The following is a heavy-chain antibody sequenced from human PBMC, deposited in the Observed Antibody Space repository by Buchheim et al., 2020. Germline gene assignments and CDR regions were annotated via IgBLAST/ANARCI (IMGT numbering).Heavy chain of an antibody. CDR3: TTEGITMIADAFDI. J-gene: IGHJ3*02. V-gene: IGHV3-15*01. CDR1: GFTLSNAW. Sequence: EVQLVESGGGLVKPGGSLRLSCAASGFTLSNAWMSWVRQAPGKGLEWVGRIKSKTDGGTIDYAAPVKGRFTVARDDSKNTLYLQMKSLKTEDTAVYYCTTEGITMIADAFDIWGQGT. CDR2: IKSKTDGGTI. D-gene: IGHD3-22*01.